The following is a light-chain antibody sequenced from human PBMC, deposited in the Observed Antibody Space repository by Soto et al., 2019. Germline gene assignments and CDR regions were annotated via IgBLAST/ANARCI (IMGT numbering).Light chain of an antibody. J-gene: IGKJ1*01. CDR2: GTS. CDR1: QSISSY. V-gene: IGKV1-39*01. CDR3: QRSYSTLWT. Sequence: DIQMTQSPSSLSASVGDRVTITCRASQSISSYLNWYQQKPGKAPNLLIYGTSILQSGVPSRFSGSGSGTDFTLTISSLQPDDFATYYCQRSYSTLWTFGQGTKVDIK.